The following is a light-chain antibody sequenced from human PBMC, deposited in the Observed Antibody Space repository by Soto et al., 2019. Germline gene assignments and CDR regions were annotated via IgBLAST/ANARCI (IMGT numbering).Light chain of an antibody. J-gene: IGLJ3*02. CDR3: QSYDSSQSAVV. CDR1: SSNIGAGYD. V-gene: IGLV1-40*01. Sequence: QLVLTQPPSVSGAPGQRVTISCTGSSSNIGAGYDVHSYQQLPGTAPKLLIYGNSNRPSGIPDRFSGSKSGTSASLAITGLQAEDEADYCCQSYDSSQSAVVFGGGTKVTVL. CDR2: GNS.